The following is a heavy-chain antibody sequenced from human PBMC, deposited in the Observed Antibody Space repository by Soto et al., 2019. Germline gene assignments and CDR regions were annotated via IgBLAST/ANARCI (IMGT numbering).Heavy chain of an antibody. CDR1: GFTFSSYA. Sequence: EVQLLESGGGLVQPGGSLRLSCAASGFTFSSYAMSWVRQAPGKGLEWVSAISGSGGSTYYADSVKGRFTISRDNSKNTLYLQMNSLRAEDTAVYYCAKATDGAWSGWPPTYYYYYGMDVWGQGTTVTVSS. CDR2: ISGSGGST. D-gene: IGHD6-19*01. CDR3: AKATDGAWSGWPPTYYYYYGMDV. J-gene: IGHJ6*02. V-gene: IGHV3-23*01.